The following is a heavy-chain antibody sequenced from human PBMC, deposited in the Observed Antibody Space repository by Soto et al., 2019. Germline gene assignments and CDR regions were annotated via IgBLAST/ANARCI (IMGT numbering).Heavy chain of an antibody. V-gene: IGHV1-18*04. Sequence: QVQLVQSGAEVKKPGASVKVSCKASGYTSTSYGISWVRQAPGQGLEWMGWISAYNGNTNYAQKLQGRVTMTTDTSTSTAYMELRSLRSDDTAVYYCARVVWVPYSSSSGWFDPWGQGTLVTVSS. CDR2: ISAYNGNT. CDR3: ARVVWVPYSSSSGWFDP. CDR1: GYTSTSYG. D-gene: IGHD6-6*01. J-gene: IGHJ5*02.